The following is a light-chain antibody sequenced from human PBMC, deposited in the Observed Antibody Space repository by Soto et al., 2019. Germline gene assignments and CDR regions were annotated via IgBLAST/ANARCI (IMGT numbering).Light chain of an antibody. J-gene: IGKJ4*01. V-gene: IGKV1-33*01. CDR3: QQYDSLPLT. CDR2: DAS. CDR1: HDITSY. Sequence: DIQMTQSPSSLSASVGDRVTITCQASHDITSYLNWYQHKPGKAPKLLIYDASILEAGVPSRFSGSGSGTAFTFAISGLQPDDVATYYCQQYDSLPLTFGGGTKVEIK.